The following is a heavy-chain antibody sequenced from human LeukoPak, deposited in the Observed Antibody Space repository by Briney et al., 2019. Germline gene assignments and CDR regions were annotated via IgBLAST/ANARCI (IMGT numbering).Heavy chain of an antibody. V-gene: IGHV4-4*07. D-gene: IGHD2-2*01. CDR2: IYISGNT. CDR3: ARDYCSSTSCFNFDY. Sequence: SETLSLTCTVSGGSISSYYWSWIRQPAGKGLEWIGRIYISGNTNYNPSLTSRVTMSVDTSKNQFSLKLSSVTAADTAVYYCARDYCSSTSCFNFDYWGQGTLVTVSS. CDR1: GGSISSYY. J-gene: IGHJ4*02.